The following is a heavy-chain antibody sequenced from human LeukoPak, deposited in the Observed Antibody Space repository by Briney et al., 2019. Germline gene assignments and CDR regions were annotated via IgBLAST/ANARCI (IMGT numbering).Heavy chain of an antibody. CDR1: GDSVSNDKYY. CDR3: ARHPLWFGELLSPNWFDP. Sequence: SETLSLTCTVSGDSVSNDKYYRGWIRQPPGKGLEWIGSIYYSGSTYYNPSLKSRVTISVDTSKNQFSLKLSSVTAADTAVYYCARHPLWFGELLSPNWFDPWGQGTLVTVSS. J-gene: IGHJ5*02. D-gene: IGHD3-10*01. CDR2: IYYSGST. V-gene: IGHV4-39*01.